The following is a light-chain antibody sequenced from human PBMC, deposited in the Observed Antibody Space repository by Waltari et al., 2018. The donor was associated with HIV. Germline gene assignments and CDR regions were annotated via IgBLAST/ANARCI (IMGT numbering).Light chain of an antibody. CDR3: QVWDSSSDHPGV. V-gene: IGLV3-21*04. CDR2: YDK. Sequence: SYELTQPPSMSVSPGQTANIVCSGDKLGDKYVSWYQRRPGQAPVLVIYYDKDRPSGTPERFSGSNSGNTATLTISRVEAGDEADYYCQVWDSSSDHPGVFGGGTKLTVL. J-gene: IGLJ2*01. CDR1: KLGDKY.